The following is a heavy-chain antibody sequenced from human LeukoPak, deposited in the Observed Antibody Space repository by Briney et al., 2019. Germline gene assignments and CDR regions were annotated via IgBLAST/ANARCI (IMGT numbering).Heavy chain of an antibody. V-gene: IGHV1-2*02. D-gene: IGHD6-13*01. CDR2: INPNSGDT. J-gene: IGHJ4*02. Sequence: GASVKVSCKASGYTFTSYALHWVRQAPGQGLEWMGWINPNSGDTKYTQKFQGRVTLTRDTSISTAYMELNRLRSDDTAVYYCAREEYSSSCHVWGQGTLVTVSS. CDR3: AREEYSSSCHV. CDR1: GYTFTSYA.